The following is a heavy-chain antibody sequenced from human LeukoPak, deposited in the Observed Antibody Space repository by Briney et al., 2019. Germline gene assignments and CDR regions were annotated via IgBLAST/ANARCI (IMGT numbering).Heavy chain of an antibody. CDR3: VRGPLSIGGFDQFDY. D-gene: IGHD2/OR15-2a*01. Sequence: SVKVSCKASGGTFGSYAISWVRQAPGQGLEWMGGIIPIFGTANYAQKFQGRVTITADESTSTAYMELSSLRSEDTAVYYCVRGPLSIGGFDQFDYWGQGTLVTVSS. V-gene: IGHV1-69*01. CDR1: GGTFGSYA. CDR2: IIPIFGTA. J-gene: IGHJ4*02.